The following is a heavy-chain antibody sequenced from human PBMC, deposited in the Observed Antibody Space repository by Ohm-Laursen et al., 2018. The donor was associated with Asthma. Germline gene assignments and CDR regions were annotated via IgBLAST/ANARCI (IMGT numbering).Heavy chain of an antibody. V-gene: IGHV3-74*01. J-gene: IGHJ2*01. CDR3: ARPQAGRADRHFDL. D-gene: IGHD6-19*01. CDR1: GFTFNYFW. Sequence: SLRLSCAASGFTFNYFWMHWVRQAPGKGLVWVARIRSDRFSDGSTTTYADSVRGRFTITRDNAKNTVYLQMNSLRAEDTAVYYCARPQAGRADRHFDLWGRGTLVTVSS. CDR2: IRSDRFSDGSTT.